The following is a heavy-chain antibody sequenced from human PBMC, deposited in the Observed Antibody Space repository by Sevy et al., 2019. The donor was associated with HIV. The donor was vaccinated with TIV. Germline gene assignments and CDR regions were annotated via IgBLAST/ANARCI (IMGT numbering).Heavy chain of an antibody. V-gene: IGHV3-7*01. Sequence: GGSLRLSCVVSGFTFRNYWMSWVRQAPGKGLEWVANINQNGTEIYSVDSVKGRFTFSRDNTKNSVYLQMNSLRAEDTAIYYCSINSDYGMDAWGQGTTVTVSS. CDR2: INQNGTEI. D-gene: IGHD4-4*01. J-gene: IGHJ6*02. CDR1: GFTFRNYW. CDR3: SINSDYGMDA.